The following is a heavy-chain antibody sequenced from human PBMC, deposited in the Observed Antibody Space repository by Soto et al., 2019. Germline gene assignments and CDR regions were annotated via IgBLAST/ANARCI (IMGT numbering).Heavy chain of an antibody. CDR2: ISWNSGSI. D-gene: IGHD1-26*01. Sequence: GGSLRLSCAASGFTFSSYAMHWVRQAPGKGLEWVSGISWNSGSIGYADSVKGRFTISRDNAKNSLYLQMNSLRAEDTALYDCAKDTLGGSYYRVFQHWGQGTLVTVSS. CDR3: AKDTLGGSYYRVFQH. V-gene: IGHV3-9*01. J-gene: IGHJ1*01. CDR1: GFTFSSYA.